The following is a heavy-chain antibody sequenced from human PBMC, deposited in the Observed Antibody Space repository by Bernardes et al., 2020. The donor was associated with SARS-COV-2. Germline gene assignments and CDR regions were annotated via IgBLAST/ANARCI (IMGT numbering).Heavy chain of an antibody. CDR1: GFTFGDYA. J-gene: IGHJ4*02. CDR2: IRSKAYGGTT. V-gene: IGHV3-49*03. Sequence: GGPLRFSCTASGFTFGDYAMSRFRQAPGKGLEWVGFIRSKAYGGTTEYAASVKGRFTISRDDSKSIAYLQMNSLKTEDTAVYYCTREDFWSGYYSDYWGQGTLVTVSS. CDR3: TREDFWSGYYSDY. D-gene: IGHD3-3*01.